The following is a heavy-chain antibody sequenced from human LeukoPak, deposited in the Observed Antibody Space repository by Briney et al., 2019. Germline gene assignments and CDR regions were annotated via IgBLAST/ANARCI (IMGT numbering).Heavy chain of an antibody. D-gene: IGHD3-10*01. J-gene: IGHJ5*02. CDR3: ASSVITPRWVPFGP. V-gene: IGHV4-30-2*01. CDR2: IYHSGST. CDR1: GGSISSGGYS. Sequence: SQTLSLACAVSGGSISSGGYSWSWIRQPPGKGLEWIRYIYHSGSTYYNPSLKSRVTISVDRSKNQFSLKLSSVTAADTAVYYCASSVITPRWVPFGPWGQGTLVTVSS.